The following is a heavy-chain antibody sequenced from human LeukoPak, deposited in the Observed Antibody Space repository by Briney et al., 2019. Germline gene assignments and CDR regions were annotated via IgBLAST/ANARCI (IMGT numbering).Heavy chain of an antibody. V-gene: IGHV5-51*01. CDR1: GYRFTSYW. Sequence: GESLKISCKASGYRFTSYWIGWVRQVPGKGLEWMGIIYPGDSDTRYSPSFQGQVTISADKSISTAYLQWSSLKASDTAMYYCARSRELATMHYWGQGTLVTVSS. D-gene: IGHD5-24*01. J-gene: IGHJ4*02. CDR3: ARSRELATMHY. CDR2: IYPGDSDT.